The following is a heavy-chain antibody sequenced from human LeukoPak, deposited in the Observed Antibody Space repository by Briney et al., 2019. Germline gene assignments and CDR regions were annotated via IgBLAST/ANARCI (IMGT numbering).Heavy chain of an antibody. CDR2: IKEDGSIQ. V-gene: IGHV3-7*01. J-gene: IGHJ4*02. D-gene: IGHD6-19*01. CDR1: GFTFSSYW. CDR3: ARDVWTGVAVSDY. Sequence: GGSLRLSCVASGFTFSSYWMTWVRQAPGKGLEWLANIKEDGSIQYYLDSVRGRFTISSDNAKTSVYLQLNSLRADDTAVYYCARDVWTGVAVSDYWGQGTLVTVSS.